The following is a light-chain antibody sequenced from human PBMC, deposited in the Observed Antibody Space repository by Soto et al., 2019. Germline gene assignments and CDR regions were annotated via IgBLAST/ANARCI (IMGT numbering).Light chain of an antibody. J-gene: IGKJ2*01. V-gene: IGKV3-20*01. CDR2: GAS. CDR1: QSVDSNY. CDR3: QQYATPVRT. Sequence: EVVLTQSPGTLSLSPGERATLSCRASQSVDSNYLAWYQQKPGQAPRLVIYGASSRATGIPDRFSGSGSGTDFTLTISRLEAEDFAVYSCQQYATPVRTFGQGTNLEIK.